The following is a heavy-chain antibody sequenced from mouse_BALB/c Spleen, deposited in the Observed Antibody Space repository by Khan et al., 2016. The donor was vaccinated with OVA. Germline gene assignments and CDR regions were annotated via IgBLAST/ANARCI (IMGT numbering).Heavy chain of an antibody. J-gene: IGHJ2*01. CDR1: GYTFTNYW. V-gene: IGHV1-5*01. CDR2: IYPGNSDT. CDR3: ARNAFGNYEIWDY. Sequence: GQLQQSGTVLARPGASVKMSCKAAGYTFTNYWMHWVKQRPGQGLEWIGTIYPGNSDTNYNQKFTGKAKLTEVTSTSTAYMELSSLTNEDSAVYYAARNAFGNYEIWDYWGQGTTLTVSS. D-gene: IGHD2-1*01.